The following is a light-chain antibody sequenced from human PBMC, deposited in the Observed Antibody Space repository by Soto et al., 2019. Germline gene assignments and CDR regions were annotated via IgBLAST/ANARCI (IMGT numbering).Light chain of an antibody. Sequence: DIQMTQSPSTVSASVGDRVTITVLASQSISGWLAWYQQKPGTAPKLLIYEASNLESGVPSRFSGSGSGTEFTLTISSLQPDDFATYYCQHYNSYSEAFGQGTKVDI. CDR1: QSISGW. CDR3: QHYNSYSEA. CDR2: EAS. V-gene: IGKV1-5*01. J-gene: IGKJ1*01.